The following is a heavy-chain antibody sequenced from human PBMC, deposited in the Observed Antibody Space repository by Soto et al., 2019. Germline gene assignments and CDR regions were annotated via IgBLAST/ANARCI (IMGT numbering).Heavy chain of an antibody. CDR1: GFTFSSYG. CDR2: ISYDGSNK. V-gene: IGHV3-30*18. D-gene: IGHD6-19*01. CDR3: AKDRGYSSVRYEPSWFDP. J-gene: IGHJ5*02. Sequence: SLRLSCAASGFTFSSYGMHWVRQAPGKGLEWVAVISYDGSNKYYADSVKGRFTISRDNSKNTLYLQMNSLRAEDTAVYYCAKDRGYSSVRYEPSWFDPWGKATLVTGSS.